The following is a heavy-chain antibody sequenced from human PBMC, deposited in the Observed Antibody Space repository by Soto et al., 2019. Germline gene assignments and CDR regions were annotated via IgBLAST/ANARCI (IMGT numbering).Heavy chain of an antibody. J-gene: IGHJ1*01. D-gene: IGHD3-22*01. CDR2: IYSGGST. CDR1: GFTVSSNY. Sequence: EVQLVESGGGLIQPGGSLRLSCAASGFTVSSNYMSWVRQAPGKGLEWVSVIYSGGSTYYADSVKVRFTISRDNSKNTLDLQMNSLRAEDTAVYYCARDRVESGYPEYFQHWGQGTLFTVSS. CDR3: ARDRVESGYPEYFQH. V-gene: IGHV3-53*01.